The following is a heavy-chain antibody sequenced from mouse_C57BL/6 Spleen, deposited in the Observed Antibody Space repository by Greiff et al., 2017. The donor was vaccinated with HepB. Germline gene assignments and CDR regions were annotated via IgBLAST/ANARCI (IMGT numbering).Heavy chain of an antibody. J-gene: IGHJ3*01. Sequence: QVHVKQSGAELVKPGASVKISCKASGYAFSSYWMNWVKQRPGKGLEWIGQIYPGDGDTNYNGKFKGKATLTADKSSSTAYMQLSSLTSEDSAVYFCARYYGSSYVAWFAYWGQGTLVTVSA. D-gene: IGHD1-1*01. CDR1: GYAFSSYW. V-gene: IGHV1-80*01. CDR3: ARYYGSSYVAWFAY. CDR2: IYPGDGDT.